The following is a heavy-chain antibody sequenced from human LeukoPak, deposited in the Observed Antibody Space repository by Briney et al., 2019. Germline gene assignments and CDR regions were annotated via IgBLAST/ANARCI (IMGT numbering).Heavy chain of an antibody. J-gene: IGHJ4*02. Sequence: GSLRLSCAASGFNFSNYAMTWVRQPPGQGLEWIGEISLTGETNYNPSLNGRVTMSLDESRNQLSLDLTSVTAADTAIYYCSRESGAFCPFGYWGQGTLVIVPP. CDR2: ISLTGET. CDR1: GFNFSNYAM. V-gene: IGHV4-4*02. CDR3: SRESGAFCPFGY. D-gene: IGHD1-26*01.